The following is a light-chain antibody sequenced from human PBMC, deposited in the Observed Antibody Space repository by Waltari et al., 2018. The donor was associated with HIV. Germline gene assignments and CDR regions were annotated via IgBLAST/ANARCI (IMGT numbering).Light chain of an antibody. J-gene: IGLJ2*01. CDR3: SSYTSSSTLV. Sequence: QSALTPPASVSGSPGPSITISCTGTYSDGGGYNFVSWFQQRPGKAPKLIVYEVTHRPSGVSNRFSASKSGNTASLTISGVQAEDEADYYCSSYTSSSTLVFGGGTKLTVL. CDR1: YSDGGGYNF. V-gene: IGLV2-14*01. CDR2: EVT.